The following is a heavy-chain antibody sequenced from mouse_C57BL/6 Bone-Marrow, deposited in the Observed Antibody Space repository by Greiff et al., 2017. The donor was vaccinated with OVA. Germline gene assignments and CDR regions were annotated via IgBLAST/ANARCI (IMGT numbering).Heavy chain of an antibody. J-gene: IGHJ1*03. CDR2: IRSKSSNYAK. CDR1: GFTFNTYA. V-gene: IGHV10-3*01. CDR3: VRDSYDGYYYWYFDV. D-gene: IGHD2-3*01. Sequence: EVQRVESGGGLVQPKGSLKLSCAASGFTFNTYAMHWVRQAPGKGLEWVARIRSKSSNYAKYYADSVKDRFTISRDDSQSMLYLQMNNLKTEDTAMYYCVRDSYDGYYYWYFDVWGTGTTVTVSS.